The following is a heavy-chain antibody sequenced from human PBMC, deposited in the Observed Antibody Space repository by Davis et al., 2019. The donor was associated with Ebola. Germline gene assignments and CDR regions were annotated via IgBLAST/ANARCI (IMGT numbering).Heavy chain of an antibody. Sequence: ASVKVSCKASGYTFTSYYMHWVRQAPGQGLEWMGIINPSGGSTSDAQKFQGRVTMTRDTSTSTVYMELSSLRSEDTAVYYCAREAMIVVVITDYYYYGMDVWGKGTTVTVSS. CDR3: AREAMIVVVITDYYYYGMDV. CDR1: GYTFTSYY. D-gene: IGHD3-22*01. CDR2: INPSGGST. V-gene: IGHV1-46*01. J-gene: IGHJ6*04.